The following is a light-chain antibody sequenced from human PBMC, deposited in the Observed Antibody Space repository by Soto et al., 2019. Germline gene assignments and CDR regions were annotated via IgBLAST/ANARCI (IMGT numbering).Light chain of an antibody. CDR3: QHYGTSAL. CDR1: QSISDSY. V-gene: IGKV3-20*01. Sequence: EIVLTQSPGTLSLSPGERATLSCRDSQSISDSYLAWYQQKPGQAPRLLIYASSRATGIPDRFSGSGSGTDFTLTINRLEPEDFAVYYCQHYGTSALFGPGTKVDIK. J-gene: IGKJ3*01. CDR2: AS.